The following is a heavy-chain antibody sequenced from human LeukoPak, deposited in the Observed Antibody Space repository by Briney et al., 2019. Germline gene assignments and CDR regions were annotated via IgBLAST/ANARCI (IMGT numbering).Heavy chain of an antibody. CDR3: ARNTDYRFDY. D-gene: IGHD5-12*01. V-gene: IGHV3-66*01. Sequence: PGGSLRLSCAASGFTVRSSYVSWVRQAPGDGLEWVSFIYKSGDTYYADSVQGRFIISRDNSKNTVCLQMNSLRAEDTAVYYCARNTDYRFDYWGQGTRVTVSS. CDR1: GFTVRSSY. CDR2: IYKSGDT. J-gene: IGHJ4*02.